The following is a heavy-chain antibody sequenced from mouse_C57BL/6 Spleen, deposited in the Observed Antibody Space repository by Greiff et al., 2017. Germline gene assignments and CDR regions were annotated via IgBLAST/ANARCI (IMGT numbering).Heavy chain of an antibody. V-gene: IGHV5-9-1*02. CDR3: TREGNYDYSAMDY. Sequence: EVMLVESGEGLVKPGGSLKLSCAASGFTFSSYAMSWVRQTPEKRLEWVAYISSGGDYIYYADTVKGRFTISRDNARNTLYLQMSSLKSEDTAMYYCTREGNYDYSAMDYWGQGTSVTVSS. CDR1: GFTFSSYA. CDR2: ISSGGDYI. D-gene: IGHD1-1*02. J-gene: IGHJ4*01.